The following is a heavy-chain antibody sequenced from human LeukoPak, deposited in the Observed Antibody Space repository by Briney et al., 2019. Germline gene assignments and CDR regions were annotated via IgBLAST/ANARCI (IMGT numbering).Heavy chain of an antibody. CDR3: ARGGRYCSGGSCYATPYTWFDP. CDR1: DGSISSSSYY. CDR2: IYYSGST. D-gene: IGHD2-15*01. Sequence: SETLSLTCTVSDGSISSSSYYWGGIRQPPGKGLEGIGSIYYSGSTYYNPSLKSRVTISVDTSKNQVSLKLSSVTAADPAVYYCARGGRYCSGGSCYATPYTWFDPWGQGPLLTLPS. V-gene: IGHV4-39*01. J-gene: IGHJ5*02.